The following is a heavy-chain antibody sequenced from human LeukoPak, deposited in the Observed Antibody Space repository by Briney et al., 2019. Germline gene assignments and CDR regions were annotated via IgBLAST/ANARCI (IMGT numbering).Heavy chain of an antibody. CDR3: ARDLVVVVPAAILETTPDTYGMDV. CDR2: ISYEGSNK. D-gene: IGHD2-2*02. J-gene: IGHJ6*02. CDR1: GFTFSSYA. Sequence: PGGSLRLSCAASGFTFSSYAMHWVRQALGKGLEWVAVISYEGSNKYYADSVKGRFIISRDNSKNTLYLQMNSLRAEDTAVYYCARDLVVVVPAAILETTPDTYGMDVWGQGTTVTVSS. V-gene: IGHV3-30-3*01.